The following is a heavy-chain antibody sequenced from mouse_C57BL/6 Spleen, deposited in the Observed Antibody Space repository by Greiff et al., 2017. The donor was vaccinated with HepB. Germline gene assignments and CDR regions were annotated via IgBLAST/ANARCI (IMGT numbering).Heavy chain of an antibody. V-gene: IGHV5-16*01. D-gene: IGHD2-4*01. CDR2: INYDGSST. CDR1: GFTFSDYY. CDR3: AREEDYDGSWFAY. J-gene: IGHJ3*01. Sequence: EVKLVESEGGLVQPGSSMKLSCTASGFTFSDYYMAWVRQVPEKGLEWVANINYDGSSTYYLDSLKSRFIISRDNAKNILYLQMSSLKSEDTATYYCAREEDYDGSWFAYWGQGTLVTVSA.